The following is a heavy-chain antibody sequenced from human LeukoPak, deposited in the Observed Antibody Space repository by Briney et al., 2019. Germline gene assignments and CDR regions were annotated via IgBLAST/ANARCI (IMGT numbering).Heavy chain of an antibody. D-gene: IGHD5-18*01. V-gene: IGHV3-21*01. CDR3: ARGGYSYGYGDDY. CDR1: GFSFSSYI. J-gene: IGHJ4*02. Sequence: GGSLRLSCAASGFSFSSYIMNWVRQAPGKGLEWVSSISSSSGYIYYADSVKGRFTISRDNAKNSLYLQMNSLRAEDTAVYYCARGGYSYGYGDDYWGQGTLVTVSS. CDR2: ISSSSGYI.